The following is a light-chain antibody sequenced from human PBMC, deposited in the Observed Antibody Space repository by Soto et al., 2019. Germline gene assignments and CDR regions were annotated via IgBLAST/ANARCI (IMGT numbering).Light chain of an antibody. CDR2: EVS. CDR3: QQLNSPIT. CDR1: QGVSRW. Sequence: IQMTQSPSTLSASVGDRVTITCRASQGVSRWLAWYQQKPGKAPELLIYEVSSLESGVPSRFSGSGSGTECTLTISSLQPEDFATYYCQQLNSPITFGQGTRREI. V-gene: IGKV1-5*01. J-gene: IGKJ5*01.